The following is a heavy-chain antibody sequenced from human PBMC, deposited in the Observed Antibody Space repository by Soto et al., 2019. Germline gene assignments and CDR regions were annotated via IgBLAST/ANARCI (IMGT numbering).Heavy chain of an antibody. J-gene: IGHJ6*02. CDR2: INAGNGNT. Sequence: ASVKVSCKASGYTFTSYAMHWVREAPGQRLEWMGWINAGNGNTKYSQKFQGRVTITRGTSASTAYMELSSLRSEDTAVYYCATERITIFAVVTIYYYYGKDVWGQGTTVTVSS. CDR1: GYTFTSYA. CDR3: ATERITIFAVVTIYYYYGKDV. V-gene: IGHV1-3*01. D-gene: IGHD3-3*01.